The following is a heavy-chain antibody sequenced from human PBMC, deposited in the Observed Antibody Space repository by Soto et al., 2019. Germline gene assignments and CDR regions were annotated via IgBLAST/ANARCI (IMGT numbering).Heavy chain of an antibody. CDR1: GFTFSSYA. J-gene: IGHJ1*01. D-gene: IGHD3-22*01. CDR2: ISGSGGST. Sequence: GGSLRLSCAASGFTFSSYAMSWVRQAPGKGLEWVSAISGSGGSTYYADSVKGRFTISRDNSKNTLYLQMNSLRAEDTAVYYCAKDTSKTYYDSSGYQQWGQGTLVTVSS. CDR3: AKDTSKTYYDSSGYQQ. V-gene: IGHV3-23*01.